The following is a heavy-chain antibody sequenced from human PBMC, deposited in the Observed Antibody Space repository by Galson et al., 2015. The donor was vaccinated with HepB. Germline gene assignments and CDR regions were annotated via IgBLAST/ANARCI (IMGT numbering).Heavy chain of an antibody. J-gene: IGHJ6*02. CDR1: GYTFTSYY. Sequence: SVKVSCKASGYTFTSYYMHWVRQAPGQGLEWMGIINPSGGSTSYAQKFQGRVTMTRDTSTSTVYMELSSLRSEDTAVYYCARDYYDSSGYSAYYYYGMDVWGQGTTVTVSS. CDR2: INPSGGST. D-gene: IGHD3-22*01. V-gene: IGHV1-46*01. CDR3: ARDYYDSSGYSAYYYYGMDV.